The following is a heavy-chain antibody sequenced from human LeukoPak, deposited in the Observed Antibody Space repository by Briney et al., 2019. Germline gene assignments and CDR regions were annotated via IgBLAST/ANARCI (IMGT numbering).Heavy chain of an antibody. J-gene: IGHJ6*02. CDR3: ARDVGTGYYYYYYGMDV. V-gene: IGHV4-31*03. D-gene: IGHD1-14*01. CDR2: IYYSGST. Sequence: SETLSLTCTVSGGSISSGGYYWSWIRQHPGKGLEWIGYIYYSGSTYYNPSLKSRVTISVDTSKNQFSLKLSSVTAADTAVYYCARDVGTGYYYYYYGMDVWGQGTTVTVSS. CDR1: GGSISSGGYY.